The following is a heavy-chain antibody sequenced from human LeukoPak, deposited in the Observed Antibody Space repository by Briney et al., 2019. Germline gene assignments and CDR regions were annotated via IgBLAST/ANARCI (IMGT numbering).Heavy chain of an antibody. CDR3: ARDPGSGRKDAFDI. V-gene: IGHV4-31*03. CDR2: IYYSGST. D-gene: IGHD3-10*01. J-gene: IGHJ3*02. Sequence: SETLSLTCTVSGGSISSGGYYWSWIRQHPGKGLECIGYIYYSGSTYYNPSLKSRVTISVDTSKNQFSPKLSSVTAADTAVYYCARDPGSGRKDAFDIWGQGTMVTVSS. CDR1: GGSISSGGYY.